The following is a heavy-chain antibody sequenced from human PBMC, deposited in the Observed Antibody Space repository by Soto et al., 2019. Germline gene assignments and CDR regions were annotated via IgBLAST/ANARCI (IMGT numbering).Heavy chain of an antibody. J-gene: IGHJ4*02. CDR3: ARQQGGSLSSLYFDY. D-gene: IGHD2-15*01. CDR1: GFTFGSYA. V-gene: IGHV3-23*01. Sequence: EVQMLVYGGGLVQPGGSLGLSCAAAGFTFGSYAMSWVRQGPGKGLEWVSGISGSGGSTFYADSVKGRFTISRDNSNNMVYLQMDNVRADDTAVYYCARQQGGSLSSLYFDYWGQGTLVTVSS. CDR2: ISGSGGST.